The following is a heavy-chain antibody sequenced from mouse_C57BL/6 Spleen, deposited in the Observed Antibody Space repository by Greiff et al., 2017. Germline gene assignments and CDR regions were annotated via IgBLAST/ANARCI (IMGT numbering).Heavy chain of an antibody. V-gene: IGHV14-2*01. CDR2: IDPEDGET. D-gene: IGHD2-2*01. CDR3: ARPYGYDSYYFDY. Sequence: EVQLQQSGAELVKPGASVKLSCTASGFNIKDYYMHWVKQRTEQGLEWIGRIDPEDGETKYAPKFQDKATITADPASNTAYLQLSSLTSEDTAVYYCARPYGYDSYYFDYWGQGTTLTVSS. J-gene: IGHJ2*01. CDR1: GFNIKDYY.